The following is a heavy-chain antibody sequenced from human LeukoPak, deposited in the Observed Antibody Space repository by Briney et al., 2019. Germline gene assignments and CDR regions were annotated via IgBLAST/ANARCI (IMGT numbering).Heavy chain of an antibody. D-gene: IGHD2-2*01. V-gene: IGHV4-39*01. CDR3: ARPGQENYCSSTSCYYFDY. CDR2: IYYSGST. J-gene: IGHJ4*02. Sequence: SETLSLTCTVSGGSISSSSYYWGWIRQPPGKGLEWIGSIYYSGSTYYNPSLKSRVTISVDTSKNQFSLKLSSVTAADTAVYYCARPGQENYCSSTSCYYFDYWGQGTLVTVSS. CDR1: GGSISSSSYY.